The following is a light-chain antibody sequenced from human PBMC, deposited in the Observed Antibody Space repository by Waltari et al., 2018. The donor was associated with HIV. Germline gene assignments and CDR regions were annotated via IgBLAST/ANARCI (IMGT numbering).Light chain of an antibody. CDR2: AAS. CDR3: QQYNSYSWT. CDR1: QSIYSW. J-gene: IGKJ1*01. V-gene: IGKV1-5*03. Sequence: DIQMSQSPSTLSACVGDIVTLTCRASQSIYSWFAWYQQKPGKAPKLLIYAASNLESGVPSRFSGSGSGTEFTLTISSLQPHDFATYYCQQYNSYSWTFGQGTKVEIK.